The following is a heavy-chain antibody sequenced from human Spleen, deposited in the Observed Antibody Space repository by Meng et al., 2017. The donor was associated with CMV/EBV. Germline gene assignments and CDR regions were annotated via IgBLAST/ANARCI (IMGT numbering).Heavy chain of an antibody. V-gene: IGHV3-43D*03. CDR3: AKDMNYGGNSAYYYYGMDV. CDR1: GFTFDDYA. J-gene: IGHJ6*02. Sequence: GGSLRLSCAASGFTFDDYAMHWVRQAPGKGLEWVSLISWDGGSTYYADSVKGRFTISRDNSKNSLYLQMNSLRAEDTALYYCAKDMNYGGNSAYYYYGMDVWGQGTTVTVS. CDR2: ISWDGGST. D-gene: IGHD4-23*01.